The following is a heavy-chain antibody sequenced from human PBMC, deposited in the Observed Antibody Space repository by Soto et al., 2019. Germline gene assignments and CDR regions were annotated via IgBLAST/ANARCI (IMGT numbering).Heavy chain of an antibody. V-gene: IGHV3-66*01. CDR1: GITVSTNY. D-gene: IGHD6-13*01. CDR3: ARDGYSSSWSIS. J-gene: IGHJ4*02. CDR2: IHSGGST. Sequence: EVQLVESGGGLVQPGGSLRLSCAASGITVSTNYMSWVRQAPGRGLEWVSVIHSGGSTYYADSVKGRFTVSRDNSKNTLHLQMTSLRGEDTAVYFCARDGYSSSWSISWGQGTLVTVSS.